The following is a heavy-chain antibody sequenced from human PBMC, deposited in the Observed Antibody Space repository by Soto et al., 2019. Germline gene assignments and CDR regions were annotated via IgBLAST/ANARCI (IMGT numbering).Heavy chain of an antibody. J-gene: IGHJ6*02. D-gene: IGHD2-2*01. Sequence: SQTLSLTCAISGDSVSSNSAAWNWIRQSPSRGLEWLGRTYYRSKWYNDYAVSVKSRITINPDTSKNQFSLQLNSVTPEDTAVYYCARDLVEGIVLVTAAREDGMDVWGQGTTVTVSS. CDR3: ARDLVEGIVLVTAAREDGMDV. CDR1: GDSVSSNSAA. CDR2: TYYRSKWYN. V-gene: IGHV6-1*01.